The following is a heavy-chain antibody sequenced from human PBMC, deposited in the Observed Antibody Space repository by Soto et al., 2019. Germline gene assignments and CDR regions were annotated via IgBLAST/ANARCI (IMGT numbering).Heavy chain of an antibody. CDR1: GFTFSSYG. CDR2: IWYDGSNK. CDR3: ARDPRIAAGNYYYYYGMDV. V-gene: IGHV3-33*01. J-gene: IGHJ6*02. D-gene: IGHD6-13*01. Sequence: GGSLRLSCAASGFTFSSYGMHWVRQAPGKGLEWVAVIWYDGSNKYYADSVKGRFTISRDNSKNTLYLQMNSLRAEDTAVYYYARDPRIAAGNYYYYYGMDVWGQGTTVTVSS.